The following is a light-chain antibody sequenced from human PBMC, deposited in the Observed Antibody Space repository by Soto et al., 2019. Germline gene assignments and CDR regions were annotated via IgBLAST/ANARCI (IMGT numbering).Light chain of an antibody. CDR2: DVT. CDR3: CSYAGSYIYV. J-gene: IGLJ1*01. V-gene: IGLV2-11*01. Sequence: QSVLAQPRSVSGSPGQSVTLSCTGTSSDVGGYNAVSWYQQRPGKAPKLMIYDVTKRPSGVPDRFSGSKSGNTASLTISGLQAEDEADYYCCSYAGSYIYVFATGTKVTVL. CDR1: SSDVGGYNA.